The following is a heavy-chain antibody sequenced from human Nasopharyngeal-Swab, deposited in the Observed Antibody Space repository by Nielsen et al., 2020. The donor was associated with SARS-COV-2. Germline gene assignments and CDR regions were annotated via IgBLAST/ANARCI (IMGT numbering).Heavy chain of an antibody. CDR1: GYLFTNYW. J-gene: IGHJ4*02. CDR2: IYPGDSDT. CDR3: ARSVVGAPYNFYY. V-gene: IGHV5-51*01. Sequence: GESLKISCTGSGYLFTNYWIGWVLQMPGKGLEWMGIIYPGDSDTRYGPSFQGQVTISADKSISTAYLHWSSLKASDTAMYYCARSVVGAPYNFYYWGQGTLVTVSS. D-gene: IGHD1-26*01.